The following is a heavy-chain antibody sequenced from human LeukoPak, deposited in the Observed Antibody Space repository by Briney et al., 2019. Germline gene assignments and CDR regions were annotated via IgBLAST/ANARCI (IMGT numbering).Heavy chain of an antibody. CDR1: GYSFTSYW. CDR2: IDLSDSYT. CDR3: ARQHSYCSGGSCYSYWFDP. D-gene: IGHD2-15*01. V-gene: IGHV5-10-1*01. Sequence: GESLRISCKGSGYSFTSYWISWVRQMPGKGLEWMGRIDLSDSYTNYSPSFQGHVTISADKSISTAYLQWSSLKASDTAMYYCARQHSYCSGGSCYSYWFDPWGQGTLVTVSS. J-gene: IGHJ5*02.